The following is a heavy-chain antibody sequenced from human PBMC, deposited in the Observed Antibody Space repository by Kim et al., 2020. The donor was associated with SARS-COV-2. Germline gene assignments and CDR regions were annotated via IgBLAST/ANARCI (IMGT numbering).Heavy chain of an antibody. D-gene: IGHD1-26*01. J-gene: IGHJ6*01. CDR3: VKDVWDYSGMDA. Sequence: YNGDSVKGRLTISRDTSKNTVYLQMNSLRAEDTAVYYCVKDVWDYSGMDAWGPGTMVTVSS. V-gene: IGHV3-23*01.